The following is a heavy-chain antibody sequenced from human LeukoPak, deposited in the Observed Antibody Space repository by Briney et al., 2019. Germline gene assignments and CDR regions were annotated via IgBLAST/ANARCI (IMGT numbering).Heavy chain of an antibody. J-gene: IGHJ6*03. CDR3: ATAGYCSSTSCYSSYYYYYMDV. CDR2: INPSGGST. D-gene: IGHD2-2*01. CDR1: GYTFTRYY. V-gene: IGHV1-46*01. Sequence: GASVKVSCKASGYTFTRYYMHWVRQAPGQGLEWMGIINPSGGSTSYAQKFQGRVTMTRDMSTSTVYMELSSLRSEDTAVYYCATAGYCSSTSCYSSYYYYYMDVWGKGTTVTVSS.